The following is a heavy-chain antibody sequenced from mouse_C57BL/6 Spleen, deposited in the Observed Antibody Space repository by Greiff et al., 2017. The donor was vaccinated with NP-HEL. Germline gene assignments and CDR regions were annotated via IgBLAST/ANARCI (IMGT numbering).Heavy chain of an antibody. CDR1: GYAFSSSW. CDR2: IYPGDGDT. V-gene: IGHV1-82*01. D-gene: IGHD1-1*01. J-gene: IGHJ4*01. CDR3: ARPLFSTTVVDTRDYAMDY. Sequence: QVQLKESGPELVKPGASVKISCKASGYAFSSSWMNWVKQRPGKGLEWIGRIYPGDGDTNYNGKFKGKATLTADKSSSTAYMQLSSLTSEDSAVYFGARPLFSTTVVDTRDYAMDYGGQGTSVPVSS.